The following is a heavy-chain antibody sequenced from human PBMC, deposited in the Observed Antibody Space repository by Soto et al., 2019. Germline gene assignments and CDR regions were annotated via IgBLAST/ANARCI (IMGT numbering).Heavy chain of an antibody. CDR2: ISGSGSMK. V-gene: IGHV3-23*01. D-gene: IGHD2-15*01. CDR3: AKEAVASEQVPIPGDS. CDR1: GLTFRNYA. J-gene: IGHJ4*02. Sequence: EVYLLESGGGLVQPGGSLRLSCTASGLTFRNYAMTRVRQAPGRGLEWVSGISGSGSMKYYADSVKGRFTISRDNSKNMLFLQMDSLRDEDTAMYHCAKEAVASEQVPIPGDSWGQGTLVTVSS.